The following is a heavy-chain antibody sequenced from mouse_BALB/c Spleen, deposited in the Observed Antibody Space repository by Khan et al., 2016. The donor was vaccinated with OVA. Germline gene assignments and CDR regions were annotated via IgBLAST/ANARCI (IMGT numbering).Heavy chain of an antibody. CDR3: ARIYRSDFDY. Sequence: EVQLQESGPELVKPGASVKISCKASGYSFTGYFMNWVMQSHGKSLEWIGRINPHIGETFYNQKFKGKATLTVDESSSTAHMELRSLASEDSAVYYWARIYRSDFDYWGQGTTLTVSS. J-gene: IGHJ2*01. CDR1: GYSFTGYF. V-gene: IGHV1-20*02. CDR2: INPHIGET. D-gene: IGHD1-1*01.